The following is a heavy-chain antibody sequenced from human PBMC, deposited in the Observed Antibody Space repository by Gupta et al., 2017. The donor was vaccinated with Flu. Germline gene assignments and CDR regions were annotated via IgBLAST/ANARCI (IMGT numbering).Heavy chain of an antibody. V-gene: IGHV3-48*01. Sequence: MNWVRQAPGKGLEWVSSISGSGRGIFYADSVQGRFTVSRDNAKNLLYLQMNSLRVEDTAVYYCARDPSLTVVRPPPHFDYWGQGTLVTVSS. D-gene: IGHD2-15*01. J-gene: IGHJ4*02. CDR3: ARDPSLTVVRPPPHFDY. CDR2: ISGSGRGI.